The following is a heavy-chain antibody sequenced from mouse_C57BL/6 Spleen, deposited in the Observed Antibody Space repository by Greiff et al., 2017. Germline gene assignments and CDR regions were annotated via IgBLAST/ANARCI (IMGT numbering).Heavy chain of an antibody. Sequence: QVQLKESGPELVKPGASVKISCKASGYAFSSSWMNWVKQRPGKGLEWIGRIYPGDGDTNYNGKFKGKATLTADKSSSTAYMQLSSLTSEDSAVYFCARSDWVWYFDVWGTGTTVTVSS. V-gene: IGHV1-82*01. CDR1: GYAFSSSW. CDR3: ARSDWVWYFDV. CDR2: IYPGDGDT. D-gene: IGHD4-1*01. J-gene: IGHJ1*03.